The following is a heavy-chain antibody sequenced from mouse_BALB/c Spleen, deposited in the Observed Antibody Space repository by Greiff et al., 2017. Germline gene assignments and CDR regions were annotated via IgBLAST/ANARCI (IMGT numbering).Heavy chain of an antibody. CDR1: GYTFTSYW. D-gene: IGHD1-1*01. J-gene: IGHJ1*01. CDR3: TRRDYYGSSWDWYFDV. Sequence: VQLQQPGAELVRPGASVKLSCKASGYTFTSYWINWVKQRPGQGLEWIGNIYPSDSYTNYNQKFKDKATLTVDKSSSTAYMQLSSPTSEDSAVYYCTRRDYYGSSWDWYFDVWGAGTTVTVSS. CDR2: IYPSDSYT. V-gene: IGHV1-69*02.